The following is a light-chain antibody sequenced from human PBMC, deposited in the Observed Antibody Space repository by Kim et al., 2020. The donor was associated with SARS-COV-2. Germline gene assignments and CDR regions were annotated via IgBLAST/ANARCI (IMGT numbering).Light chain of an antibody. V-gene: IGLV1-40*01. Sequence: QSVLTQPPSVSGAPGQRVTISCTGSSSNIGAGYDVHWYQQLPGTAPKLLIYGNSNRPSGVPDRFSGSKSGTSASLAITGLQAEDEADYYCQSYDSSHVVFGGGTPLTVL. CDR1: SSNIGAGYD. J-gene: IGLJ2*01. CDR2: GNS. CDR3: QSYDSSHVV.